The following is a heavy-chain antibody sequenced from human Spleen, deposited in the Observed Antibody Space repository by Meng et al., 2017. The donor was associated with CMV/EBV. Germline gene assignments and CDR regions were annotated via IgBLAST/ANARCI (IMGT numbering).Heavy chain of an antibody. D-gene: IGHD2-21*01. V-gene: IGHV3-9*01. J-gene: IGHJ4*02. Sequence: SLKISCAASGFTFDDFAMQWVRQAPGKGLWGVSVIRWNGGTLSYGDSVNGRFTGSRDNARNSLYLQMNSLRPEDTAFYYCVRGVILDSWGPGTLVTVSS. CDR3: VRGVILDS. CDR2: IRWNGGTL. CDR1: GFTFDDFA.